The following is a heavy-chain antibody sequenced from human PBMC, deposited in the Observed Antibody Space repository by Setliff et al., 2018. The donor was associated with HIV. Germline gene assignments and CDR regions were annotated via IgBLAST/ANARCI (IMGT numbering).Heavy chain of an antibody. CDR2: ISSSSSYI. CDR1: GFTFSSYS. CDR3: ARLLRDIVVVVAATGYYFDY. J-gene: IGHJ4*02. V-gene: IGHV3-21*01. D-gene: IGHD2-15*01. Sequence: PGGSLRLSCAASGFTFSSYSMNWVRQAPGKGLEWVSSISSSSSYIYYADSVKGRFTISRDNAKNSLYLQMNSLRAEDTAVYYCARLLRDIVVVVAATGYYFDYWGQGTRVTVSS.